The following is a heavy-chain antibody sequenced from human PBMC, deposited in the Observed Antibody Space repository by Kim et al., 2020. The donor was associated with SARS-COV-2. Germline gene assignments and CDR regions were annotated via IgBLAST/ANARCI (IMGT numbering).Heavy chain of an antibody. CDR3: ATIRGRFQYSSSLTGFDP. V-gene: IGHV1-24*01. CDR2: FDPEDGET. J-gene: IGHJ5*02. D-gene: IGHD6-6*01. Sequence: ASVKVSCKVSGYTLTELSMHWVRQAPGKGLEWMGGFDPEDGETIYAQKFQGRVTMTEDTSTDTAYMELSSLRSEDTAVYYCATIRGRFQYSSSLTGFDPWGQGTLVTVSS. CDR1: GYTLTELS.